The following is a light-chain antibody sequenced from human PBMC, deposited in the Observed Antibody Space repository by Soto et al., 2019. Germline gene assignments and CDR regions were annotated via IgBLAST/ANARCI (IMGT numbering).Light chain of an antibody. CDR3: QQSYNTPLT. Sequence: IQLTQSPSSLSASVGDRVTITCRASQDISSFLAWYQQKPGKAPKLLIFAASTLQSGVPSRFSGSGSGTDFTLTISSLQLDDFATYYCQQSYNTPLTFGQGTKVDIK. CDR1: QDISSF. V-gene: IGKV1-39*01. CDR2: AAS. J-gene: IGKJ1*01.